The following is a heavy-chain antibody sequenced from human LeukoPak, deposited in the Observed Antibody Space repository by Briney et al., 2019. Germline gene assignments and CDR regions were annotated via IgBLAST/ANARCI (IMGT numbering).Heavy chain of an antibody. D-gene: IGHD2-15*01. CDR3: ARDRGYCSGGSCYHAFDY. Sequence: GGSLRLSCAASGFTFSSYSMNWVRQAPGKGLEWVAVISYDGSNKYYADSVKGRFTISRDNSKNTLYLQMNSLRAEDTAVYYCARDRGYCSGGSCYHAFDYWGQGTLVTVSS. CDR1: GFTFSSYS. J-gene: IGHJ4*02. V-gene: IGHV3-30*03. CDR2: ISYDGSNK.